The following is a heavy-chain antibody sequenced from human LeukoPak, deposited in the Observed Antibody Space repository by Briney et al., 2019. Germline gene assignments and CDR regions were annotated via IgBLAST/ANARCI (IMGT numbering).Heavy chain of an antibody. CDR3: ARYATPTVVTSPFDI. CDR1: GGSISSYY. D-gene: IGHD4-23*01. CDR2: IYTSGST. Sequence: PSETLSLTCTVSGGSISSYYWSWIRQPPGKGLEGIGYIYTSGSTNYNPSLKSRVTISVDTSKNQFSLKLSSVTAADTAVYYCARYATPTVVTSPFDIWGQGTMVTVSS. J-gene: IGHJ3*02. V-gene: IGHV4-4*09.